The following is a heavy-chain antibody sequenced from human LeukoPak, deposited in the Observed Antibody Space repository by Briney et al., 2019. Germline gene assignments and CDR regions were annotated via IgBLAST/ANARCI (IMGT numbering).Heavy chain of an antibody. J-gene: IGHJ6*03. CDR2: MNPNSGNT. CDR1: GYTFTSYD. CDR3: ARGMVGATLRADFYYYDHYMDV. Sequence: ASVKVSCKASGYTFTSYDINWVRQATGQGLEWMGWMNPNSGNTGYAQKFQGRVTITRNTSISTAYMELSSLRSEDTAVYYCARGMVGATLRADFYYYDHYMDVWGKGTTVTVSS. V-gene: IGHV1-8*03. D-gene: IGHD1-26*01.